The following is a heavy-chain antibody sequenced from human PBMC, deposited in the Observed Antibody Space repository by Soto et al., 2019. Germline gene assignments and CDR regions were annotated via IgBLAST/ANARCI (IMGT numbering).Heavy chain of an antibody. CDR1: GFTFSSYG. J-gene: IGHJ6*02. CDR3: AKDQSGAIVQDYYYYGMDV. D-gene: IGHD3-16*02. CDR2: ISYDGSNK. Sequence: QVQLVESGGGVVQPGRSLRLSCAASGFTFSSYGMHWVRQAPGKGLEWVAVISYDGSNKYYADSVKGRFTISRDNSKNTLYLPMNSLRAEDTAVYYCAKDQSGAIVQDYYYYGMDVWGQGTTVTVSS. V-gene: IGHV3-30*18.